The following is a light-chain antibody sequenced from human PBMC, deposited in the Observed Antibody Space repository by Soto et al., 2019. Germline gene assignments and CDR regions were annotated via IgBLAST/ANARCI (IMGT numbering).Light chain of an antibody. CDR1: QSVSSN. Sequence: EIVMTQSPATLSVSPGERATLSCRASQSVSSNLAWYQQKPGQAPRLLIYGASTRATGIPARFSGSGSGTEFTLTISSFQSEDFEIYFCQQSNNWPPDRTSGKGNKVEIK. J-gene: IGKJ1*01. V-gene: IGKV3-15*01. CDR2: GAS. CDR3: QQSNNWPPDRT.